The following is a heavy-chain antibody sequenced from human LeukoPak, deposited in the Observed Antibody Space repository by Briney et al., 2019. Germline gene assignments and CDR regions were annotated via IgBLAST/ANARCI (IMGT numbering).Heavy chain of an antibody. CDR1: GGSISSSSYY. Sequence: SETLSLTCTVSGGSISSSSYYWGWIRQPPGKGLEWIGSIYYSGSTYYNPSLKSRVTISVDTSKNQFSLKLSSVTAADTAVYYCARMSPRYCSGGSCYYYYGMDVWGQGTTVTVSS. CDR2: IYYSGST. J-gene: IGHJ6*02. V-gene: IGHV4-39*07. CDR3: ARMSPRYCSGGSCYYYYGMDV. D-gene: IGHD2-15*01.